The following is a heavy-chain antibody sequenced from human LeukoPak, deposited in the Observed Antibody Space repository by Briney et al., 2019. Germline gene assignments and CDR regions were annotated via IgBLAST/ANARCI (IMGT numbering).Heavy chain of an antibody. V-gene: IGHV3-48*03. D-gene: IGHD3-3*01. Sequence: GGSLRLSCAASGFTFSSYEMNWVRQAPGKGLEWVSYISSSGSTIYYADSVKGRFTISRDNAKNSLYLQMNSLRAEDTAVYYCARDRRAIFGVVTHPFGYWGQGALVTVSS. CDR1: GFTFSSYE. CDR3: ARDRRAIFGVVTHPFGY. CDR2: ISSSGSTI. J-gene: IGHJ4*02.